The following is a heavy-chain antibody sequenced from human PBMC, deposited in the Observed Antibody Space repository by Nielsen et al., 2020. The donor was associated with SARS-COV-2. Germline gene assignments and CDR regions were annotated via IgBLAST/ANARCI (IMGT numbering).Heavy chain of an antibody. D-gene: IGHD7-27*01. J-gene: IGHJ5*02. CDR3: ARVPTNWGTYNWFDP. CDR1: GFTFGDYA. V-gene: IGHV3-7*01. CDR2: IKRDGSEK. Sequence: GESLKISCAASGFTFGDYAMSWFRQAPGKGLEWVANIKRDGSEKKYVDSVRGRFTISRDNAQNSLLLQMNSLRAEDTAVYYCARVPTNWGTYNWFDPWGQGTLVTVSS.